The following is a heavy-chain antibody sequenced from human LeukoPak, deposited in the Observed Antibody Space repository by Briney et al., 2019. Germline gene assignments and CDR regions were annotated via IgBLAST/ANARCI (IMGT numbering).Heavy chain of an antibody. Sequence: PSETLSLTCSVSGGSISSSSYYWGWIRQPPGKGLEWLGSVYYSGSISYNPSLNSRVTISVDTSKSQFSLNLTSVTAADTAVYYCARLGSAVVRGVIIKYWGQGTLVTVSS. V-gene: IGHV4-39*01. CDR3: ARLGSAVVRGVIIKY. D-gene: IGHD3-10*01. CDR2: VYYSGSI. CDR1: GGSISSSSYY. J-gene: IGHJ4*02.